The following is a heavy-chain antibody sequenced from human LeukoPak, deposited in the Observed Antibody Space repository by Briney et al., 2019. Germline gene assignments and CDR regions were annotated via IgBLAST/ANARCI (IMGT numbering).Heavy chain of an antibody. V-gene: IGHV1-18*01. J-gene: IGHJ5*02. CDR3: ARLASHDFWSGYPNWFDP. CDR1: GYTFTSYG. D-gene: IGHD3-3*01. CDR2: ISAYNGNT. Sequence: ASVKVSCKASGYTFTSYGISWVRQAPGQGLEWMGWISAYNGNTNYAQKLQGRATMTTDTSTSTAYMELRSLRSDDTAVYYCARLASHDFWSGYPNWFDPWGQGTLVTVSS.